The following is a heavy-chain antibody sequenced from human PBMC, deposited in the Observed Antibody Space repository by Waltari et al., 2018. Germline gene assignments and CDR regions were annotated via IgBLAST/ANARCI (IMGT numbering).Heavy chain of an antibody. Sequence: QVQLQQWGAGLLKPSETLSLTCAVYGGSFSGYYWSWIRQPPGKGLEWIGEINHSGSTNYNPSLKSRVTISVDTSKNQFSLKLSSVTAADTAVYYCASGKQQPHPYYYGMDVWGQGTTVTVSS. CDR1: GGSFSGYY. CDR2: INHSGST. J-gene: IGHJ6*02. CDR3: ASGKQQPHPYYYGMDV. V-gene: IGHV4-34*01. D-gene: IGHD6-13*01.